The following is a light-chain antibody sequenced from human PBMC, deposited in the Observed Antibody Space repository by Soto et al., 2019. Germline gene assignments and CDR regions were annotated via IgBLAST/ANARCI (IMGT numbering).Light chain of an antibody. CDR1: QSVSSN. V-gene: IGKV3-15*01. J-gene: IGKJ1*01. CDR3: QQYNNWPKT. CDR2: GAS. Sequence: DIVMTQSPDTLSVSPGERAARPCRASQSVSSNLAWYQQKPGQAPRLLIYGASTRATGIPARVSGSGSGTEFTLTISSLQSEDFAVYYCQQYNNWPKTFGQGTKVDNK.